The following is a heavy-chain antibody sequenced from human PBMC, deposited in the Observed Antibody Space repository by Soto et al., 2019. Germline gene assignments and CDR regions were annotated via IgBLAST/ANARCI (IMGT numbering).Heavy chain of an antibody. D-gene: IGHD6-25*01. V-gene: IGHV3-11*06. CDR3: AKASGRRTKRFDS. CDR1: GFTFSDYY. Sequence: PGGSLRLSCAACGFTFSDYYMTCIRQAPGKGLEWVSYISSSVSDTNYAYSVKGLFTISRDNAKNSVYLQMNSLEAEDTAVYYWAKASGRRTKRFDSWGKETLGT. CDR2: ISSSVSDT. J-gene: IGHJ4*02.